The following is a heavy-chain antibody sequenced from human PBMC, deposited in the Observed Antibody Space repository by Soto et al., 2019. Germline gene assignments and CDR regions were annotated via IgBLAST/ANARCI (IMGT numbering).Heavy chain of an antibody. D-gene: IGHD4-17*01. CDR2: ISAYNGNT. V-gene: IGHV1-18*04. J-gene: IGHJ1*01. CDR1: GYTFTSYG. Sequence: GASVKVSCKASGYTFTSYGISWVRQAPGQGLEWMGWISAYNGNTNYAQKLQGRVTMTTDTSTSTAYMELRSLRSDDTAVYYCARDASTTVTKYFQHWGQGTLVTVSS. CDR3: ARDASTTVTKYFQH.